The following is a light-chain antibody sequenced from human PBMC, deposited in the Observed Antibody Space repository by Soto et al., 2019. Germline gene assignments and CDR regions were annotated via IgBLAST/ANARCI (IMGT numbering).Light chain of an antibody. CDR1: QSVTSSY. V-gene: IGKV3-20*01. Sequence: EIVLTQSPGTVSLSPGERATLSCRASQSVTSSYLAWYQQKPGQAPRLLIYGVSSRATGIPDRFSGSGAGTDFTLTISRLEPEDFAVYYCQQYNIWPWTFGQGTKVEIK. CDR3: QQYNIWPWT. CDR2: GVS. J-gene: IGKJ1*01.